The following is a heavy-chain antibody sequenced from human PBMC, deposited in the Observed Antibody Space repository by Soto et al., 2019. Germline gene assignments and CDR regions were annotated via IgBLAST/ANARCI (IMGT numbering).Heavy chain of an antibody. CDR2: IYYSGST. CDR3: ARSPRVGATSRFDP. V-gene: IGHV4-59*01. D-gene: IGHD1-26*01. CDR1: GGSISSYY. Sequence: SETLSLTCTVSGGSISSYYWSWIRRPPGKGLEWIGYIYYSGSTNYNPSLKSRVTISVDTSKNQFSLKLSSVTAADTAVYYCARSPRVGATSRFDPWGQGTLVTVSS. J-gene: IGHJ5*02.